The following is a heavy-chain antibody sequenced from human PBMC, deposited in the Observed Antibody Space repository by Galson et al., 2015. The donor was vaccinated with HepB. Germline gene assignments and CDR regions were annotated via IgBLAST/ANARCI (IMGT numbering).Heavy chain of an antibody. D-gene: IGHD3-10*01. J-gene: IGHJ3*02. CDR3: ASDKNIYYGSGSDAFDI. V-gene: IGHV3-21*01. CDR2: ISSSSSYI. Sequence: SLRLSCAASGFTFSSYSMNWVRQAPGKGLEWVSSISSSSSYIYYADSVKGRFTISRDNAKNSLYLQMNSLRAEDTAVYYCASDKNIYYGSGSDAFDIWGQGTMVTVSS. CDR1: GFTFSSYS.